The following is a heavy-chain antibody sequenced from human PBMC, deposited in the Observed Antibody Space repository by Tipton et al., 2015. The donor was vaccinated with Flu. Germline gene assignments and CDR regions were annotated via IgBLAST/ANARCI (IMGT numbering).Heavy chain of an antibody. J-gene: IGHJ4*02. CDR3: AKDAQVWTFDY. V-gene: IGHV3-30*19. CDR1: GFIFSTYG. CDR2: ITRGGQNK. D-gene: IGHD2-21*01. Sequence: SLRLSCKASGFIFSTYGMHWVRQGPGKGLEWVALITRGGQNKYYADSVKGRFTISRDDSKNTLYLQMNSLRAEDMAVYYCAKDAQVWTFDYWGQGTLVTVSS.